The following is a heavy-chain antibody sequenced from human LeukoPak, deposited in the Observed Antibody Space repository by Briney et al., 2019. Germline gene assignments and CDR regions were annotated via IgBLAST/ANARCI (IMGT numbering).Heavy chain of an antibody. Sequence: GGSLRLSCAASGFTFSSYEMNWVRQAPGKGLEWVSYISSSGSTIYYAYSVKGRFTISRDNAKNSLYLQMNSLRAEDTAVYYCARAGIAVAGTGWGQGTLVTVSS. CDR3: ARAGIAVAGTG. CDR1: GFTFSSYE. V-gene: IGHV3-48*03. CDR2: ISSSGSTI. D-gene: IGHD6-19*01. J-gene: IGHJ4*02.